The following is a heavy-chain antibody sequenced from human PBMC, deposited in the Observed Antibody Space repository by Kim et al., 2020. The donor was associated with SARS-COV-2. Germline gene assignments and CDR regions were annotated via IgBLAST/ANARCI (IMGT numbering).Heavy chain of an antibody. V-gene: IGHV3-30*18. CDR1: GFTFSSFG. D-gene: IGHD2-15*01. CDR2: ISSDAVIK. Sequence: GGSLRLSCVASGFTFSSFGIHWVRQAPGKGLEWVAHISSDAVIKSYADSVKGRFTISKDNSKNSLFLQMHSLRPEDAAVYYCVKAFQHHPVAQYFDFWGQGTLLTVSS. J-gene: IGHJ4*02. CDR3: VKAFQHHPVAQYFDF.